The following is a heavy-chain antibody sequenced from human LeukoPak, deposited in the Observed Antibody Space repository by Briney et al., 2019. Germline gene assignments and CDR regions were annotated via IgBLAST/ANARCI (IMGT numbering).Heavy chain of an antibody. CDR3: ARGLYYDSSGYSYYFDY. V-gene: IGHV3-30-3*01. Sequence: PGGSLRLSCAASGFTFSSYAMHWVRQAPGKGLERVAVISYDGSNKYYADPVKGRFTISRDNSKNTLYLQMNSLRAEDTAVYYCARGLYYDSSGYSYYFDYWGQGTLVTVSS. CDR2: ISYDGSNK. J-gene: IGHJ4*02. D-gene: IGHD3-22*01. CDR1: GFTFSSYA.